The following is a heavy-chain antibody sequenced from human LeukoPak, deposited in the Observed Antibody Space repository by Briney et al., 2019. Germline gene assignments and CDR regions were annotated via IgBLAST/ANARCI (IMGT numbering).Heavy chain of an antibody. CDR3: ARDKNPYSSSSMYYYYYMDV. Sequence: ASVKVSCKASGYTFTGYYMHWVRQAPGQGLEWMGWINPNSGGTNYAQKFQGRVTMTRDTSIGTAYMELSRLRSDDTAVYYCARDKNPYSSSSMYYYYYMDVWGKGTTVTVSS. V-gene: IGHV1-2*02. D-gene: IGHD6-6*01. J-gene: IGHJ6*03. CDR2: INPNSGGT. CDR1: GYTFTGYY.